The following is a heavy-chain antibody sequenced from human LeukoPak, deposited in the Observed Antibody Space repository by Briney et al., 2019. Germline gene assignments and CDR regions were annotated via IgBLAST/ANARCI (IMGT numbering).Heavy chain of an antibody. CDR2: INHSGST. V-gene: IGHV4-34*01. J-gene: IGHJ4*02. CDR3: ARAGYCSSTSCYAGQVDY. CDR1: GGSFSGYH. Sequence: PSETLSLTCAVYGGSFSGYHWSWIRQPPGKGLEWIGEINHSGSTNYNPSLKSRVTISVDTSKNQFSLKLSSVTAADTAVYYCARAGYCSSTSCYAGQVDYWGQGTLVTVSS. D-gene: IGHD2-2*01.